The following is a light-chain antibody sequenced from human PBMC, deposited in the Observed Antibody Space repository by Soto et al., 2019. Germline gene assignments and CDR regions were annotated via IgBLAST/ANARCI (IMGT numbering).Light chain of an antibody. CDR3: YSYAGNNVWL. Sequence: QSALTQPASVSGSPGQSITISCSTTGNFNIVSWYQQHPGKAPKLIIYEGAERPSGLSNRFSGSKSGSTASLTISGLQPEDEADYYCYSYAGNNVWLFGGGTKLTVL. CDR2: EGA. CDR1: GNFNI. V-gene: IGLV2-23*01. J-gene: IGLJ2*01.